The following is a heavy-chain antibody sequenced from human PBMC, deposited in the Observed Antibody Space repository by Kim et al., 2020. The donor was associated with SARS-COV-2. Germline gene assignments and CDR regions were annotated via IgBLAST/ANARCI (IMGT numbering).Heavy chain of an antibody. J-gene: IGHJ4*02. D-gene: IGHD6-13*01. CDR3: ARDPPLYSSIDFDC. Sequence: SVKGRLTNSRDNAKNSLSLQMNSLGAEDTAVYYCARDPPLYSSIDFDCWGQGTLVTVSS. V-gene: IGHV3-21*01.